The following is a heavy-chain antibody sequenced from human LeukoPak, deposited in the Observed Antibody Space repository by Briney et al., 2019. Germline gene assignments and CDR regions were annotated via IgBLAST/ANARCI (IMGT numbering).Heavy chain of an antibody. CDR1: GFTFSSYG. V-gene: IGHV3-30*18. CDR2: ISYDGSNK. D-gene: IGHD3-10*01. CDR3: AKDGESGRWYFDY. J-gene: IGHJ4*02. Sequence: GRSLRLSCAASGFTFSSYGMHWVHQAPGKGLEWVAVISYDGSNKYYADSVKGRFTISRDNSKNTLYLQMNSLRAEDTAVYYCAKDGESGRWYFDYWGQGTLVTVSS.